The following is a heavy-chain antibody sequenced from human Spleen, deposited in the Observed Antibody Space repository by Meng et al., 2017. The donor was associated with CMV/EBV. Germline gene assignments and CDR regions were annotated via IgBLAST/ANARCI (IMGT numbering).Heavy chain of an antibody. CDR3: ARDEIPAIALSYYYGMDV. V-gene: IGHV3-21*01. Sequence: GGSLRLSCAASGFTFSSYSMNWVRQAPGKGLEWVSSISSSSSYIYYADSVKGRFTISRDNAKNSLYLQMNSLRAEDTAVYYCARDEIPAIALSYYYGMDVWGQGTTVTVSS. J-gene: IGHJ6*02. D-gene: IGHD2-2*01. CDR1: GFTFSSYS. CDR2: ISSSSSYI.